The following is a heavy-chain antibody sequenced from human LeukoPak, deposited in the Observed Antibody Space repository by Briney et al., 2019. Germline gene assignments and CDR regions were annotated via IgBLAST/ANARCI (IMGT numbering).Heavy chain of an antibody. CDR1: GFTFTSYA. J-gene: IGHJ5*02. CDR3: ARARRSGYYSSWWFDP. Sequence: GGSLRLSCAASGFTFTSYAMHWVRQAPGQRLEWMGWINAGNGNTKYSQKFQGRVTITRDTSASTAYMELSSLRSEDTAVYYCARARRSGYYSSWWFDPWGQGTLVTVSS. CDR2: INAGNGNT. D-gene: IGHD3-3*01. V-gene: IGHV1-3*01.